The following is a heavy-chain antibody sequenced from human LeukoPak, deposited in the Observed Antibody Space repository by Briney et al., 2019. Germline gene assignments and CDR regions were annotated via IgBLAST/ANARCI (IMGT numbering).Heavy chain of an antibody. D-gene: IGHD3-3*01. J-gene: IGHJ4*02. V-gene: IGHV4-31*03. Sequence: PSETLSLTCTVSGGSISSGGYYWSWIRQHPGKGLEWIGYIYYSGNTYYNPSLKSRVSISVDTSKNQFSLKLSSVTAADTAVYYCARGPSGYYKDYFDYWGQGTLVTVSS. CDR1: GGSISSGGYY. CDR3: ARGPSGYYKDYFDY. CDR2: IYYSGNT.